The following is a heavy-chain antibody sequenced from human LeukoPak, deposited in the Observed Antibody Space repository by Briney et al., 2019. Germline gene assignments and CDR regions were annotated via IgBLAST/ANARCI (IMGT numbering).Heavy chain of an antibody. CDR2: IHYSGST. J-gene: IGHJ4*02. D-gene: IGHD6-6*01. Sequence: PAETEGLTCTVSGGSISAYYWSWIRQPPGKGLEWIGYIHYSGSTNYYPSLKSRVTIALDTSKNQFSLKLNSVTAADTAVYYCARFGTSSPRFFDQWGEGTRDPLSS. CDR3: ARFGTSSPRFFDQ. CDR1: GGSISAYY. V-gene: IGHV4-59*01.